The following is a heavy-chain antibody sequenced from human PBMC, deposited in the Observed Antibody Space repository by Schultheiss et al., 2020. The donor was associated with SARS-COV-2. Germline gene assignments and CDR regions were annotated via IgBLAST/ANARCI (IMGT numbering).Heavy chain of an antibody. Sequence: ASVKVSCKASGYTFTGYYMHWVRQAPGQGLEWMGWINPNSGGTNYAQKFQGRVTMTRDTSISTAYMELSRLRSDDTAVYYCAASNFVGATVVRGVAYYYGMDVWGQGTTVTVSS. CDR3: AASNFVGATVVRGVAYYYGMDV. D-gene: IGHD1-26*01. V-gene: IGHV1-2*02. J-gene: IGHJ6*02. CDR2: INPNSGGT. CDR1: GYTFTGYY.